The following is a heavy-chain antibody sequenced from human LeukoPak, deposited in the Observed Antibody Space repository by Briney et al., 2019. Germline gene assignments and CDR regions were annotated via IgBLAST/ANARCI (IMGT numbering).Heavy chain of an antibody. D-gene: IGHD3-9*01. CDR1: GGSFSGYY. Sequence: SETLSLTCAVYGGSFSGYYWSWIRQPPGKGLEWIGEINHSGSTNYNPSLKSRVTISVDTSKNQFSLKLSSVTAADTAVYYCARRGYDILTGYTYYYYMDVWGKGTTVTISS. V-gene: IGHV4-34*01. CDR2: INHSGST. J-gene: IGHJ6*03. CDR3: ARRGYDILTGYTYYYYMDV.